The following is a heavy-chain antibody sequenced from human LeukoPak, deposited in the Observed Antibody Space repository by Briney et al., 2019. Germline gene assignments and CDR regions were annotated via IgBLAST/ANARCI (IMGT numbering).Heavy chain of an antibody. D-gene: IGHD3-22*01. J-gene: IGHJ4*02. V-gene: IGHV4-59*01. Sequence: SETLSLTCTVSGGSISSYYWSWIRQPPGKGLDWIGYIYYSGSTNYNPSLKSRVTISVDTSKNQFSLKLSPVTAADTAVYYCARSSPPFYYDSSGYSFDYWGQGTLVTVSS. CDR2: IYYSGST. CDR1: GGSISSYY. CDR3: ARSSPPFYYDSSGYSFDY.